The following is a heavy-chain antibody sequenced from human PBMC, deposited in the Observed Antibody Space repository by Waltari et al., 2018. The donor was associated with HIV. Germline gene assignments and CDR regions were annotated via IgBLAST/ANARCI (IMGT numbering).Heavy chain of an antibody. Sequence: QVQLVQSGAEVKKPGASVKVSCKASGYTFTGYYMHWVRPAPGQGLEWMVWSNPNSGGTKYAQKFQGRVTMTRDTSISTAYMELSRLRSDDTAVYYCATALYSSSSAGSIDYWGQGTLVTVSS. J-gene: IGHJ4*02. CDR3: ATALYSSSSAGSIDY. CDR1: GYTFTGYY. D-gene: IGHD6-6*01. CDR2: SNPNSGGT. V-gene: IGHV1-2*02.